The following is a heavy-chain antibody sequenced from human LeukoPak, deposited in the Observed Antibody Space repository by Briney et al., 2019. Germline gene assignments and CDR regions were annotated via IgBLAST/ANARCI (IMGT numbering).Heavy chain of an antibody. CDR2: MYYRGNT. Sequence: SSETLSLTCAVYGGSFGGYYWSWIRQPPGKGLERVGHMYYRGNTFYNPSLKSRVTISVDTSKNQFSLKLRSVTAADTAVYYCARLYGNYQNYFDYWGQGTLVTVSS. V-gene: IGHV4-34*01. D-gene: IGHD1-7*01. J-gene: IGHJ4*02. CDR3: ARLYGNYQNYFDY. CDR1: GGSFGGYY.